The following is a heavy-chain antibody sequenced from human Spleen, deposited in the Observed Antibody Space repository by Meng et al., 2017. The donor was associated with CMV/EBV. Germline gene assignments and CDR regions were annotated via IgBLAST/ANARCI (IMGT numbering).Heavy chain of an antibody. Sequence: SVKVSCKASGYTFTSYTISWVRQAPGQGLEWMGRIIPILGIANYAQKFQGRVTITADKSTSTAYMELSSLRSEDTAVYYCARGTTSPDYYYYGMDVWGQGTTVTVSS. CDR1: GYTFTSYT. V-gene: IGHV1-69*02. CDR3: ARGTTSPDYYYYGMDV. J-gene: IGHJ6*02. CDR2: IIPILGIA. D-gene: IGHD4-17*01.